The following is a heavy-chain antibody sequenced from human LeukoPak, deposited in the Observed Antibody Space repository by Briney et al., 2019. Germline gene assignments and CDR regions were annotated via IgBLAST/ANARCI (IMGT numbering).Heavy chain of an antibody. D-gene: IGHD1-26*01. CDR1: GGSISSGGYY. V-gene: IGHV4-31*03. CDR2: IYYSGST. J-gene: IGHJ4*02. Sequence: PSQTLSLTCTVSGGSISSGGYYWSWIRQHPGKGLEWIGYIYYSGSTYYNPSLKSRVTISVYTSKNQFSLKLSSVTAADTAVYYCARTYGSYLDYFDYWGQGTLVTVSS. CDR3: ARTYGSYLDYFDY.